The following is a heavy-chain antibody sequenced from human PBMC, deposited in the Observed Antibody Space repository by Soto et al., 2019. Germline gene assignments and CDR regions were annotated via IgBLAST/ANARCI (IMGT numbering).Heavy chain of an antibody. D-gene: IGHD2-15*01. J-gene: IGHJ4*02. CDR3: TRAPPYCTGGSCYMDS. CDR2: SRDKAHSYST. Sequence: EVQLVESGGGLVQPGGSLRLACAASGFTFSAHYMDWVRQAPGKGLEWIGRSRDKAHSYSTEYAASVKGRLTVSREESENSLFLQLNSRKVEDTAMYFCTRAPPYCTGGSCYMDSWGPGTLVTVSS. V-gene: IGHV3-72*01. CDR1: GFTFSAHY.